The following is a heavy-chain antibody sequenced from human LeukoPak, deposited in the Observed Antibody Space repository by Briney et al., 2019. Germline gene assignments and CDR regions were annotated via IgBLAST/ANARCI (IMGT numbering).Heavy chain of an antibody. CDR2: INPNSGGT. CDR3: ARADGSSWSEGYYYGMDV. D-gene: IGHD6-13*01. J-gene: IGHJ6*02. CDR1: GYTLTGYY. V-gene: IGHV1-2*04. Sequence: ASVKVSCKASGYTLTGYYMHWVRQAPGQGLEWMGWINPNSGGTNYAQKFQGWVTMTRDTSISTAYMELSRLRSDDTAVYYCARADGSSWSEGYYYGMDVWGQGTTVTVSS.